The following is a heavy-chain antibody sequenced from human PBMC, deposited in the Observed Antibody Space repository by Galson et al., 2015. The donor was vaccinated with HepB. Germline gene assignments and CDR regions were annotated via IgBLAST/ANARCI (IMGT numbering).Heavy chain of an antibody. Sequence: SLRLSCAASGFTFSSYGMHWVRQAPGKGLEWVAVIWYDGSDKYYADSVKGRFTISRDNSKNTLYLQMNSLRAEDTAVYYCARDQRRGATSLFCNYWGQGTLVTVSS. CDR3: ARDQRRGATSLFCNY. J-gene: IGHJ4*02. CDR1: GFTFSSYG. V-gene: IGHV3-33*01. D-gene: IGHD1-26*01. CDR2: IWYDGSDK.